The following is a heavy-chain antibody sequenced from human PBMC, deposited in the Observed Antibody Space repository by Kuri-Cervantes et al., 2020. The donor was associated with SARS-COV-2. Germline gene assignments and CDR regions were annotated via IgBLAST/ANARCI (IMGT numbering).Heavy chain of an antibody. CDR2: ISSGSDYI. D-gene: IGHD4-17*01. Sequence: GESLKISCAASGFTFRTYSMIWVRQAPGKGLEWVSSISSGSDYIYYADSMKGRFTISRDNAKSSLFLQLTSLRAEDTAVYYCAKSPPYGDPERGAFDIWGQGTMVTVSS. V-gene: IGHV3-21*04. CDR3: AKSPPYGDPERGAFDI. CDR1: GFTFRTYS. J-gene: IGHJ3*02.